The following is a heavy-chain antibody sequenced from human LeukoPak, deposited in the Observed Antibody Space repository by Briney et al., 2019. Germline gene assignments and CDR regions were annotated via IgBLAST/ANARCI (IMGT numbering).Heavy chain of an antibody. Sequence: ASVTVSCKASGYTFTSYYIHWVRQAPGQGLEWMGWINPNTGGTKCAQRFQGRVTMTRDTSISTAYMELSRLRSDDTAVYYCARDPIAAAAVPGLFNWFDPWGQGTLVTVSS. V-gene: IGHV1-2*02. CDR1: GYTFTSYY. CDR2: INPNTGGT. J-gene: IGHJ5*02. D-gene: IGHD6-13*01. CDR3: ARDPIAAAAVPGLFNWFDP.